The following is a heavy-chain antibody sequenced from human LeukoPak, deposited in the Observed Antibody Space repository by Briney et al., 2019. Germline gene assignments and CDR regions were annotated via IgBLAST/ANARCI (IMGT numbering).Heavy chain of an antibody. Sequence: ASVKVSCKASEYTFTGYYMHWVRQAPGQGLEWMGWINPNSGGTNYAQKFQGRVTITRDTSISTAYMELSRLRSDDTAVYYCARDRYYYGSGSYYNVRADYYYYMDVWGKGTTVTISS. J-gene: IGHJ6*03. CDR3: ARDRYYYGSGSYYNVRADYYYYMDV. CDR2: INPNSGGT. D-gene: IGHD3-10*01. CDR1: EYTFTGYY. V-gene: IGHV1-2*02.